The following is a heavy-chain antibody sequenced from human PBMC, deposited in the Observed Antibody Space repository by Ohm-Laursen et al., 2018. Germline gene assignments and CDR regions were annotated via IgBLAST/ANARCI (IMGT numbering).Heavy chain of an antibody. CDR1: GFTFSSYA. J-gene: IGHJ4*02. Sequence: SLRLSCSVSGFTFSSYAMSWVRHAPGKGLGWVSAISGSGGSTYYADSLKGRFTIARDNSKNTLYLQMNSLMAEDTAVYYCAKGSARGSYSLYWGQGTLVTVSS. CDR3: AKGSARGSYSLY. D-gene: IGHD1-26*01. CDR2: ISGSGGST. V-gene: IGHV3-23*01.